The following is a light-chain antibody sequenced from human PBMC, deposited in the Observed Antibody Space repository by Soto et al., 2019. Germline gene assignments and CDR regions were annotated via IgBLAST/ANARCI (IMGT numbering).Light chain of an antibody. CDR2: GDN. V-gene: IGLV1-40*01. Sequence: QSVLTQPPSVSGAPGQRVSISCTGSTSNIGAPYDVHWYQHLPGTAPKLLIYGDNNRPSGVPDRFSGSKSGNTASLTISGLQAEDEADYYCSSYAGGSTYVFGTGTKVTVL. CDR1: TSNIGAPYD. J-gene: IGLJ1*01. CDR3: SSYAGGSTYV.